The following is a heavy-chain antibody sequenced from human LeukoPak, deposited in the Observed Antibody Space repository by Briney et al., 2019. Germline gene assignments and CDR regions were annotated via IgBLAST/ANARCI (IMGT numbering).Heavy chain of an antibody. CDR3: AKDRLGGVVVAAYFDY. V-gene: IGHV3-23*01. CDR2: ISGSGGST. CDR1: GFTFSSYA. D-gene: IGHD2-15*01. Sequence: PGGSLRLSCAASGFTFSSYAMSWVRQAPGKGLEWVSAISGSGGSTYYADSVKGRFTISRDNSKNTLYLQMNSLRAEDTAVYYCAKDRLGGVVVAAYFDYWGQGTLVTVSS. J-gene: IGHJ4*02.